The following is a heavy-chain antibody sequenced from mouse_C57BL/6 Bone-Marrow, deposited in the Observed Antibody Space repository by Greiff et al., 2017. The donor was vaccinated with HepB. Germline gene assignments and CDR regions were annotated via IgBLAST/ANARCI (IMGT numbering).Heavy chain of an antibody. CDR2: IDPENGDT. D-gene: IGHD2-5*01. CDR1: GFNIKDDY. J-gene: IGHJ3*01. CDR3: TTDSNYPFAY. V-gene: IGHV14-4*01. Sequence: VQLQQSGAELVRPGASVKLSCTASGFNIKDDYMHWVKQRPEQGLEWIGWIDPENGDTEYASKFQGKATITADTSSNTAYLQLSSLTSEDTAVSYCTTDSNYPFAYWGQGTLVTVSA.